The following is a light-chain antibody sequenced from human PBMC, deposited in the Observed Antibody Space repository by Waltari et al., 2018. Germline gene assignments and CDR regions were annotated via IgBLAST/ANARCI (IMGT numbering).Light chain of an antibody. CDR2: GAS. CDR1: QSVNRRW. Sequence: EIVLTQSPGPLSLSPGERVTLSCRASQSVNRRWLAWYQQKAGQAPRLLIYGASSRATGIPDRFSGSGSGTDFTLTISRLEPEDFAMYYCQQYGNSAPITFGQGTRLESK. CDR3: QQYGNSAPIT. J-gene: IGKJ5*01. V-gene: IGKV3-20*01.